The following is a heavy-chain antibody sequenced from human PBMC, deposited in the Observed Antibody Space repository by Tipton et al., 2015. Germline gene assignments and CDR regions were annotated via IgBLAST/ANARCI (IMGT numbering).Heavy chain of an antibody. V-gene: IGHV4-38-2*01. CDR2: ISHGGNT. CDR1: GYSISSGYY. J-gene: IGHJ4*02. D-gene: IGHD3-9*01. Sequence: TLSLTCDVSGYSISSGYYWGWIRQPPGKGLEWIGTISHGGNTFYNPSLKSRVTISADTSKNQFSLRLSSVTAADTAVYYCACHDYDLLTRDYQTVDYWGQGTLVTVSS. CDR3: ACHDYDLLTRDYQTVDY.